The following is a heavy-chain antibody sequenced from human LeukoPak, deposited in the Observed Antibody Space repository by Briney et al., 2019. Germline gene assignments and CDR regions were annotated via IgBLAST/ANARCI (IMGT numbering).Heavy chain of an antibody. CDR1: GFTFSSYA. CDR2: IYSGGST. Sequence: PGGSLRLSCAASGFTFSSYAMSWVRQAPGKGLEWVSVIYSGGSTYYADSVKGRFTISRDNSKNTLYLQMNSLRAEDTAVYYCARGPTEDIVATIDYFDYWGQGTLVTVSS. D-gene: IGHD5-12*01. CDR3: ARGPTEDIVATIDYFDY. V-gene: IGHV3-53*01. J-gene: IGHJ4*02.